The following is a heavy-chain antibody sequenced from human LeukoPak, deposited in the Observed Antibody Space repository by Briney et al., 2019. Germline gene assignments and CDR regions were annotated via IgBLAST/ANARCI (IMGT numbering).Heavy chain of an antibody. J-gene: IGHJ5*02. CDR2: ISWNSGSI. D-gene: IGHD2-15*01. V-gene: IGHV3-9*01. CDR1: GLTFDDYA. Sequence: GGSQRLSCAASGLTFDDYAMHWVRQAPGKGLEWVSGISWNSGSIGYADSVKGRFTISRDNAKNSLYLQMNSLRAEDTALYYCAKDHAEYCSGGSCHNWFDPWGQGTLVTVSS. CDR3: AKDHAEYCSGGSCHNWFDP.